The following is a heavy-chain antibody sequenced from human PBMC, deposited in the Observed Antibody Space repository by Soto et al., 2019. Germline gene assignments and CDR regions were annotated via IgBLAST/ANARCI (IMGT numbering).Heavy chain of an antibody. CDR2: IMPVFDIV. CDR1: GGTFSSYG. CDR3: ARYYDILTGYFGS. V-gene: IGHV1-69*17. J-gene: IGHJ4*02. D-gene: IGHD3-9*01. Sequence: QVQLVQSETEVKKPGSSVKVSCKASGGTFSSYGITWVRLVPGQGLEWMGGIMPVFDIVNYAQKFQGRVSITPDKSTSTAYMELSSLRSEDTAVYYCARYYDILTGYFGSWGQGTLVTVSS.